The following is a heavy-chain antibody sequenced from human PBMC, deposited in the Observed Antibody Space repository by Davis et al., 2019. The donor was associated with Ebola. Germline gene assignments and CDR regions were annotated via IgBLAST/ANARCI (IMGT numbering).Heavy chain of an antibody. CDR3: ARVANDYNNGDDPLDM. CDR2: ISFDRSGA. Sequence: PGGSLRLSCAASGFTFSRYAMHWVRQAPGKGLEWLAVISFDRSGAYYADSVRGRFTIFRDNSKNTLFLQVTSLRVEDTAVYYCARVANDYNNGDDPLDMWGQGTMVTVSS. D-gene: IGHD4-11*01. CDR1: GFTFSRYA. J-gene: IGHJ3*02. V-gene: IGHV3-30-3*01.